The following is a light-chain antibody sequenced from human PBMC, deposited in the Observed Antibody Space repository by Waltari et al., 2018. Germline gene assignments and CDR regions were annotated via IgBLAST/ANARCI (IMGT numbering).Light chain of an antibody. V-gene: IGLV4-69*01. Sequence: QFVVTQSPSASASLGASVRLTCTLTGAHINSAIAWHQQRPEKGLRFLIKLNGDGSHTKGDGIPDCFSASSSGSDYYLTISSLQSEDEADYYCQTWATGGVFGGGTKLTVL. CDR2: LNGDGSH. J-gene: IGLJ3*02. CDR1: GAHINSA. CDR3: QTWATGGV.